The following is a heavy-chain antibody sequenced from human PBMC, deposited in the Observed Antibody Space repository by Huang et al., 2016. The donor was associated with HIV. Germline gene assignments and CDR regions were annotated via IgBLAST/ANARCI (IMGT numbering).Heavy chain of an antibody. Sequence: QLQLQESGPGLVRPSETLSLTCSVSGGSVNSGYYYGGWIRQPPGKGLEWIAGVFYGWNTCYNPALKSRCSRSVDTSKKRFSLNLSSVTAADTAVYFCARLPFDYVWGTQRQTALDELDVWGQGTMVTVSS. J-gene: IGHJ3*01. CDR1: GGSVNSGYYY. CDR2: VFYGWNT. CDR3: ARLPFDYVWGTQRQTALDELDV. D-gene: IGHD3-16*01. V-gene: IGHV4-39*01.